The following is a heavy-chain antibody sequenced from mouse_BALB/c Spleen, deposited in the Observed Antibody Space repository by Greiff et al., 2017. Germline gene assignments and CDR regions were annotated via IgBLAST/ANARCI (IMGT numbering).Heavy chain of an antibody. CDR1: GFTFSSYA. CDR2: ISSGGST. Sequence: EVQRVESGGGLVKPGGSLKLSCAASGFTFSSYAMSWVRQTPEKRLEWVASISSGGSTYYPDSVKGRFTISRDNARNILYLQMSSLRSEDTAMYYCARGMDYYGSSYYFDYWGQGTTLTVSS. D-gene: IGHD1-1*01. J-gene: IGHJ2*01. V-gene: IGHV5-6-5*01. CDR3: ARGMDYYGSSYYFDY.